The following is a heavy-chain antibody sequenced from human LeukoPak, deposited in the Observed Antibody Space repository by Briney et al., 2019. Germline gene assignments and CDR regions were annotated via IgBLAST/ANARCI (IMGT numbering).Heavy chain of an antibody. Sequence: ASVTVSCKASGYTFTGYYMHWVRQAPGQGLEWMGWINPNSGGTNYAQKFQGRVTMTRDTSISTAYMELSRLRSDDTAVYYCARTGQISGSHQNYFDYWGQGTLVTVSS. D-gene: IGHD1-26*01. CDR1: GYTFTGYY. CDR3: ARTGQISGSHQNYFDY. CDR2: INPNSGGT. J-gene: IGHJ4*02. V-gene: IGHV1-2*02.